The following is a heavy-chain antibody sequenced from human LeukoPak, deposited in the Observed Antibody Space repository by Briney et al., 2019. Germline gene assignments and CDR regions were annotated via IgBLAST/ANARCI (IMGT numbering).Heavy chain of an antibody. CDR2: IGSNISYI. D-gene: IGHD3-3*01. V-gene: IGHV3-21*01. Sequence: GGSLRLSCAASGFTFSSYTMNWVRQAPGKGLEWVSSIGSNISYIYYADSMKGRFTISRDNSKNTLYLQANSLRAEDTAVYYCARDTRNYDFWTGYSFDSWGQGTLVTVSS. CDR1: GFTFSSYT. J-gene: IGHJ4*02. CDR3: ARDTRNYDFWTGYSFDS.